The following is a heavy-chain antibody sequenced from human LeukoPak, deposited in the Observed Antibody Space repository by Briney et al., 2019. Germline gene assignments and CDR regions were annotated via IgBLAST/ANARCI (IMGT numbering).Heavy chain of an antibody. Sequence: GGSLRLSCAGSGFTFSGYSLNWVRQAPGKGLEWVSSITSSGSSMYYADSVKGRFTISRDNSKNTLYLQMNSLRAEDTAVYYCAKDWWDYYDSSGYYEGYFDYWGQGTLVTVSS. CDR2: ITSSGSSM. V-gene: IGHV3-21*01. CDR1: GFTFSGYS. CDR3: AKDWWDYYDSSGYYEGYFDY. J-gene: IGHJ4*02. D-gene: IGHD3-22*01.